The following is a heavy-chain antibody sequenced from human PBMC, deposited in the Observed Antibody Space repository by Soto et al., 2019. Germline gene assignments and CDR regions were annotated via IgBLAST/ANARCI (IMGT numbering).Heavy chain of an antibody. D-gene: IGHD6-19*01. J-gene: IGHJ4*02. Sequence: ESLNISFNGSGYMLTSYCIGWVLQMPGKGLEWMGIIYPGESDTRYRPSFQVQVTISADKSISTTYLQWSSLKASETAMYYCARPFDSSGWSDYWGQGTLVTSPQ. CDR2: IYPGESDT. V-gene: IGHV5-51*01. CDR3: ARPFDSSGWSDY. CDR1: GYMLTSYC.